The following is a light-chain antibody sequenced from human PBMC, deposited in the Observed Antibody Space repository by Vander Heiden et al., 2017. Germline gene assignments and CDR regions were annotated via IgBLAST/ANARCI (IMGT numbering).Light chain of an antibody. V-gene: IGLV2-18*01. CDR2: EVS. CDR1: SYDVDTYDR. J-gene: IGLJ2*01. Sequence: QSALTQPPSVSGSPAQSVTISCTKSSYDVDTYDRVSWYHQPPGSAPKLILFEVSSRPSGIPDRFSGSKSGNTASLTISGLQAEDEGEYFCTLYTTSSTVLFGGGTRLTV. CDR3: TLYTTSSTVL.